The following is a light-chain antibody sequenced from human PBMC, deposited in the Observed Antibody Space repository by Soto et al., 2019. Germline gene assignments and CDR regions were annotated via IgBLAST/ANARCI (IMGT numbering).Light chain of an antibody. J-gene: IGKJ4*01. Sequence: EVVMTQSPALLSVSPGERVTLSCRASQSVNNNLAWYQQQPGQAPRLLIYDTSSRATGVPARFSGSGSGTECTLTISSLKAEDFAVYYCQQYNDRPPLTFGGGTKVEI. CDR2: DTS. V-gene: IGKV3-15*01. CDR3: QQYNDRPPLT. CDR1: QSVNNN.